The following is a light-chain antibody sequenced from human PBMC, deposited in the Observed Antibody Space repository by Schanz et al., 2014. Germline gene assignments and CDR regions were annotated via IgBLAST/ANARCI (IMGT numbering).Light chain of an antibody. CDR1: TSNIGAGYD. CDR2: GNS. Sequence: QSVLTQPPSVSGAPGQRVTISCTGGTSNIGAGYDVHWYQHLPGTAPKLLVYGNSNRPSGVPDRFSGSKSDTSASLAITGLQAEDEADYYCQSYDSSLSAWVFGGGTKLTVL. J-gene: IGLJ3*02. V-gene: IGLV1-40*01. CDR3: QSYDSSLSAWV.